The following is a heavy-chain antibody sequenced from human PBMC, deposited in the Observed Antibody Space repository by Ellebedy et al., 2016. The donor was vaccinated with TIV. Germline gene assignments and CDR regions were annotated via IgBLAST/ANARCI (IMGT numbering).Heavy chain of an antibody. CDR1: GYTFTSYD. J-gene: IGHJ4*02. Sequence: ASVKVSCKASGYTFTSYDINWVRQATGQGLEWMGWMNPNSGNTGYAQKFQGRVTMTRNTSISTAYMELSSLRSEDTAVYYCAADTPRRYEQWELPDYWGQGTLVTVSS. CDR2: MNPNSGNT. D-gene: IGHD1-26*01. V-gene: IGHV1-8*01. CDR3: AADTPRRYEQWELPDY.